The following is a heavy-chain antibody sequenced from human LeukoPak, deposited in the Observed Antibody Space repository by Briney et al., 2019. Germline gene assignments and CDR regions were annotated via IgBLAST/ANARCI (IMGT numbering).Heavy chain of an antibody. Sequence: GESLQISCKGSGYSFTSHWIGWVRQMPGKGLEWMGIIYPGDSDTRYSPFFQGQVTISADKSISTAYLQWSSLKASDTAMYYCARRGAAGTLTNLGMNSGFDPWGQGTLVTVSS. CDR1: GYSFTSHW. CDR3: ARRGAAGTLTNLGMNSGFDP. V-gene: IGHV5-51*01. J-gene: IGHJ5*02. CDR2: IYPGDSDT. D-gene: IGHD6-13*01.